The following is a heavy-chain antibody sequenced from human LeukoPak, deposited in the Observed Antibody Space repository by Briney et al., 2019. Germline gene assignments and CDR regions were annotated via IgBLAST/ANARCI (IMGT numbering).Heavy chain of an antibody. CDR2: IYYSGST. CDR1: GGSISSYY. J-gene: IGHJ4*02. CDR3: ARESSIASYREYYFDC. D-gene: IGHD6-6*01. V-gene: IGHV4-59*01. Sequence: SETLSLTCTVSGGSISSYYWSWIRQPPGKGLEWIGYIYYSGSTNYNPSLKSRVTISVDTSKNQFSLKLSSVTAADTAVYYCARESSIASYREYYFDCWGQGTLVTVSS.